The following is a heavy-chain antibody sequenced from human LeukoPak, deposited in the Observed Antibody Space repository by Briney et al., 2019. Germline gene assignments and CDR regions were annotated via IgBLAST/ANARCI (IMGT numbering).Heavy chain of an antibody. Sequence: PGGSLRLSCAASGFTFSSYGMHWVRQAPVKGLEWVAVIWYDGSNKYYADSVKGRFTISRDNSKNTLYLQMNSLRAEDTAVYYCARDRYCSSTSCPSRRFDYWGQGTLVTVSS. D-gene: IGHD2-2*01. V-gene: IGHV3-33*01. CDR3: ARDRYCSSTSCPSRRFDY. J-gene: IGHJ4*02. CDR2: IWYDGSNK. CDR1: GFTFSSYG.